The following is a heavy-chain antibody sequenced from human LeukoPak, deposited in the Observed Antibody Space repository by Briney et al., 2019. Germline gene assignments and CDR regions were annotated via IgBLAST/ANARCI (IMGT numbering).Heavy chain of an antibody. V-gene: IGHV1-69*13. D-gene: IGHD3-22*01. Sequence: SVKVSCKASGGTFSSYAISWLRQAPGQGLEWMGGIIPIFGTANYAQKFQGRVTITADESTSTAYMELSSLRSEDTAVYYCARVINYYDSSGNFDYWGQGTLVTVSS. J-gene: IGHJ4*02. CDR2: IIPIFGTA. CDR3: ARVINYYDSSGNFDY. CDR1: GGTFSSYA.